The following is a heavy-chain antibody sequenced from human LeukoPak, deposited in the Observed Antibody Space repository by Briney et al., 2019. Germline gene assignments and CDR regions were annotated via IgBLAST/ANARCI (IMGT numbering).Heavy chain of an antibody. CDR1: GFTFSSYS. CDR2: ISSSSSTI. J-gene: IGHJ4*02. Sequence: GGSLRLSCAASGFTFSSYSMNWVPQAPGKGLEWVSYISSSSSTIYYADSVKGRFTISRDNAKNSLYLQMNSLRAEDTAVYYCARDHGYSYGGEIRDYWGQGTLVTVSS. CDR3: ARDHGYSYGGEIRDY. D-gene: IGHD5-18*01. V-gene: IGHV3-48*01.